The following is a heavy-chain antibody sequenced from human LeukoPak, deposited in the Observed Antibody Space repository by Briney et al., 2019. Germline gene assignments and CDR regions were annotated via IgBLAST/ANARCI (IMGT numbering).Heavy chain of an antibody. Sequence: GGSLRLSCAASGFSFSRYSMNWVRQAPGKGPEWLSYISSGSTTIDYADSVKGRFTISRDNAKNSVYLQMNSLRAEDTAVYYCARDCDEWLVRMHYFDYWGQGSLVTVSS. CDR1: GFSFSRYS. CDR2: ISSGSTTI. J-gene: IGHJ4*02. V-gene: IGHV3-48*01. CDR3: ARDCDEWLVRMHYFDY. D-gene: IGHD6-19*01.